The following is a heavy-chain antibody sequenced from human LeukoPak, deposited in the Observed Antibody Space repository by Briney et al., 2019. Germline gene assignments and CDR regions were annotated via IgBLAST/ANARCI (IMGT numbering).Heavy chain of an antibody. D-gene: IGHD6-13*01. V-gene: IGHV5-51*04. CDR1: GCSFTSYW. Sequence: GESLKISCKGSGCSFTSYWVGWVRQLPGKGLEWMGIIYPGDSDTRYSPSFQGQATISADKPISTAYLQWNSLKASDTAMSYCXXXXXPAAVGYYYYGMDVWGQGTTVTVSS. CDR3: XXXXXPAAVGYYYYGMDV. CDR2: IYPGDSDT. J-gene: IGHJ6*02.